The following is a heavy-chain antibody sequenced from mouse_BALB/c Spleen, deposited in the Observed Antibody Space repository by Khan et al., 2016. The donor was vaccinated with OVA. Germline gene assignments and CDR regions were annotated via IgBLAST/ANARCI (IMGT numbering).Heavy chain of an antibody. CDR3: AKDPPYYGLDY. V-gene: IGHV2-6-5*01. CDR1: GFSLTDYA. CDR2: IWAGGSK. J-gene: IGHJ4*01. Sequence: VQLVESGPGLAAPSQSLSITCTASGFSLTDYAVNWIRQPPGKGLEWLGEIWAGGSKYYNSVLKSRLSISKENSKSHAFLKVNSLQTDDTAMYYCAKDPPYYGLDYWGQGTSVTVSA.